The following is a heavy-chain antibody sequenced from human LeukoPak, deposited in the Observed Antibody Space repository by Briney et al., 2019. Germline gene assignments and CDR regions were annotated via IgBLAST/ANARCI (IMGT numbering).Heavy chain of an antibody. D-gene: IGHD3-22*01. CDR1: GYTFTGYY. CDR2: INPNSGGT. J-gene: IGHJ3*02. Sequence: ASVKVSCKASGYTFTGYYMHWVRQAPGQGLEWMGWINPNSGGTNYAQKFQGRVTMTRDTSISTAYMELSRLRSDDTAVYYCAREDSSGYYYEPHAFDIWGQGTMVTVSS. V-gene: IGHV1-2*02. CDR3: AREDSSGYYYEPHAFDI.